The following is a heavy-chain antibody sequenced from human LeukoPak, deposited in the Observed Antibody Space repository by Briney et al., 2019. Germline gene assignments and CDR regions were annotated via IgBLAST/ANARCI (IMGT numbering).Heavy chain of an antibody. V-gene: IGHV1-18*01. Sequence: ASVKVSCKASGYTFTSYGISWVRQAPGQGLEWVGWISAYNGNTNYAQKLQGRVTMTTDTSTSTAYMELRSLRSDDTAVYYCAREQINYDYVWGSYRSVNWFDPWGQGTLVTVSS. J-gene: IGHJ5*02. CDR1: GYTFTSYG. D-gene: IGHD3-16*02. CDR3: AREQINYDYVWGSYRSVNWFDP. CDR2: ISAYNGNT.